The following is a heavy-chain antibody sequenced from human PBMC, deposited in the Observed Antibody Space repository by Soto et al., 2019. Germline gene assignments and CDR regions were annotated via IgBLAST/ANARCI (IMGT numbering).Heavy chain of an antibody. CDR3: ARDGQWLPRDGLRSSYYFDY. CDR2: IWYDGGNK. D-gene: IGHD6-19*01. V-gene: IGHV3-33*01. CDR1: GFNLSSYV. Sequence: QVQLVESGGGVVQAGRSLRLSCAASGFNLSSYVMHWVRQAPGKGLEWVGVIWYDGGNKYYADSVKGRFTISRDNSKNTLYLQMNSLRAEDTAVYYCARDGQWLPRDGLRSSYYFDYWGQGTLVTVSS. J-gene: IGHJ4*02.